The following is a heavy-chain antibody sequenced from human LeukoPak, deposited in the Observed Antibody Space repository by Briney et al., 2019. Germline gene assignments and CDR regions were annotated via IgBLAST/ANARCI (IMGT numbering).Heavy chain of an antibody. J-gene: IGHJ5*02. V-gene: IGHV4-4*07. CDR3: ARGGLNCSSTSCEMINWFDP. D-gene: IGHD2-2*01. CDR2: IYTSGST. Sequence: ASETLSLTCTVSGGSISSYYWSWIRQPAGKGLEWIGRIYTSGSTNYNPSPKSRVTMSVDTSKNQFSLKLSSVTAADTAVYYCARGGLNCSSTSCEMINWFDPWGQGTLVTVSS. CDR1: GGSISSYY.